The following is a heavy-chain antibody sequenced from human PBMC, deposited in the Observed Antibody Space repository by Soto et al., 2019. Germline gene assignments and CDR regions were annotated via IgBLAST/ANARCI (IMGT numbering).Heavy chain of an antibody. D-gene: IGHD2-2*02. CDR1: GGTFSSYA. Sequence: ASVKVSCKASGGTFSSYAISWVLQAPGQGLEWMGGIIPIFGTANYAQKFQGRVTITADESTSTAYMELSSLRSEDTAVYYCARDPLYCSSNSCYIPPTVYYYYYYGMDVWGQGTTVTVSS. J-gene: IGHJ6*02. CDR2: IIPIFGTA. CDR3: ARDPLYCSSNSCYIPPTVYYYYYYGMDV. V-gene: IGHV1-69*13.